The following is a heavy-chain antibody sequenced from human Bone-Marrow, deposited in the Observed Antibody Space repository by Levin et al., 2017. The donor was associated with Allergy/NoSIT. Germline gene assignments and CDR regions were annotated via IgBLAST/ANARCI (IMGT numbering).Heavy chain of an antibody. CDR2: ISHDVSDK. CDR3: ARDRVPFARRAPQDY. J-gene: IGHJ4*02. CDR1: GFNFGIYS. D-gene: IGHD3-16*01. V-gene: IGHV3-30-3*01. Sequence: PGGSLRLSCTASGFNFGIYSFHWVRQAPGKGLEWVAFISHDVSDKDYGDSVKGRFTISRDNSKSTIYLQMNSLRPDDAGVYYCARDRVPFARRAPQDYWGQGALVTVSS.